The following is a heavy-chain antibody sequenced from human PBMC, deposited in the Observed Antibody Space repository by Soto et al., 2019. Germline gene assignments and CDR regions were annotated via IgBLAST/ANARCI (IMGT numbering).Heavy chain of an antibody. CDR3: ASNRNDYSNYLGY. Sequence: VKVSCKASGGTFSSYAISWVRQAPGQGLEWMGGIIPIFGTANYAQKFQGRVTITADESTSTAYMELSSLRSEDTAVYYCASNRNDYSNYLGYWGQGTLVTVSS. J-gene: IGHJ4*02. CDR2: IIPIFGTA. V-gene: IGHV1-69*01. D-gene: IGHD4-4*01. CDR1: GGTFSSYA.